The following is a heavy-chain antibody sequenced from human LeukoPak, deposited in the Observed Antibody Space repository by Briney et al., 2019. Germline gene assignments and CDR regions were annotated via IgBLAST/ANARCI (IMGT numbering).Heavy chain of an antibody. V-gene: IGHV3-11*04. CDR1: GFTFTDYY. Sequence: GGSLRLSCVASGFTFTDYYMSWIRQAPGKGLEWVSYISKSGDTIYYADSVKGRFTISRDNAKNSLYLQMNSLRAEDTAVYYCARVLAYYGSGSYYKRGYMDVWGKGTTVTISS. CDR3: ARVLAYYGSGSYYKRGYMDV. CDR2: ISKSGDTI. D-gene: IGHD3-10*01. J-gene: IGHJ6*03.